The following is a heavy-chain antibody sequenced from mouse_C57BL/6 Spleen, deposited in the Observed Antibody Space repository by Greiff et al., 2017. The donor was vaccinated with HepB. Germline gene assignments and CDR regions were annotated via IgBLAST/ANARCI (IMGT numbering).Heavy chain of an antibody. CDR3: ARDYYGSSPFAY. CDR1: GFTFSDYY. CDR2: ISNGGGST. D-gene: IGHD1-1*01. V-gene: IGHV5-12*01. Sequence: EVMLVESGGGLVQPGGSLKLSCAASGFTFSDYYMYWVRQTPEKRLEWVAYISNGGGSTYYPDTVKGRFTISRDNAKNTLYLQMSRLKSEDTAMYDCARDYYGSSPFAYWGQGTLVTVSA. J-gene: IGHJ3*01.